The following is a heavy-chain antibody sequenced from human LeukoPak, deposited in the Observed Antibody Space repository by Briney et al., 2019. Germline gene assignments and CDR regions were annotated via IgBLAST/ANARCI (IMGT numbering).Heavy chain of an antibody. D-gene: IGHD6-6*01. CDR3: ARDLGYSSSSQRDY. CDR1: GFTFSSYG. Sequence: PGGSLRLSCAASGFTFSSYGMHWVRQAPGKGLEWVAVISYDGSNKYYADSVKGRFTISRDNSKNTLYLQMNSLRAEDTAVYYCARDLGYSSSSQRDYWGQGTLVTVSS. V-gene: IGHV3-30*03. CDR2: ISYDGSNK. J-gene: IGHJ4*02.